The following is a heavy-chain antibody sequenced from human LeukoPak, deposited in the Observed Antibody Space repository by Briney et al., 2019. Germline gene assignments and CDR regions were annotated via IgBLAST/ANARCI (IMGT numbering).Heavy chain of an antibody. J-gene: IGHJ3*02. Sequence: PSETLSLTCSVSSYSINSNYYWGWVRQPPGKALEWIGNIFYSGSTYYSPSLKSRVTISLDTSRNQFSLKLNSVTAADTAVYYCAKSNGYGLIDIWGQGTMVTVSS. V-gene: IGHV4-38-2*01. CDR2: IFYSGST. CDR3: AKSNGYGLIDI. D-gene: IGHD3-22*01. CDR1: SYSINSNYY.